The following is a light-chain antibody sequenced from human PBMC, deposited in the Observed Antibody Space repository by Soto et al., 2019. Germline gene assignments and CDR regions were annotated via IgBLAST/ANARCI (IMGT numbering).Light chain of an antibody. Sequence: DIQMTQSPSTLSASVGDRVTIACRASQSISNYLAWYQQKPGKAPKLLIYKASSLESGVPSRFSGSGSGTEFTLTISSLQPDDFATYYCQQDNRYSWTFGQGTKV. CDR3: QQDNRYSWT. CDR2: KAS. J-gene: IGKJ1*01. CDR1: QSISNY. V-gene: IGKV1-5*03.